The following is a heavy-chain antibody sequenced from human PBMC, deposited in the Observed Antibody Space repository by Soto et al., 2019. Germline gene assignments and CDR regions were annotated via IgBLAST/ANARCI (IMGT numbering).Heavy chain of an antibody. D-gene: IGHD3-22*01. J-gene: IGHJ5*02. V-gene: IGHV3-7*01. CDR3: AREVGYFYGSSGYYQEDWFDP. Sequence: GGSLRLSCAASGFTVTSNYMIWVRQAPGKGLEWVANIKQDGSEKYYVDSVKGRFTISRDNAKNSLYLQMNSLRAEDTAVYYCAREVGYFYGSSGYYQEDWFDPWGQGTLVTVSS. CDR1: GFTVTSNY. CDR2: IKQDGSEK.